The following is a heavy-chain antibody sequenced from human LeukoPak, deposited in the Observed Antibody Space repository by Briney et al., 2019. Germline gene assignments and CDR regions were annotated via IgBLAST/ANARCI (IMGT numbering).Heavy chain of an antibody. V-gene: IGHV3-23*01. CDR3: VSAMYYDYVWGSYRDAFDI. Sequence: GGSLRLSCAASGFTFSSYAMSWVRQAPGKGLEWVSAISGSGGSTYYADSVKGRFTISRDNSKNTLYLQMNSLRAEDTAVYYCVSAMYYDYVWGSYRDAFDIWGQGTMVTVSS. J-gene: IGHJ3*02. CDR1: GFTFSSYA. D-gene: IGHD3-16*02. CDR2: ISGSGGST.